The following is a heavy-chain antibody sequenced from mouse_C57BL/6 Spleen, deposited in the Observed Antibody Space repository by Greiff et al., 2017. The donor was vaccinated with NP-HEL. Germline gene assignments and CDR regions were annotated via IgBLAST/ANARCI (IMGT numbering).Heavy chain of an antibody. J-gene: IGHJ2*01. Sequence: QVQLQQSGPELVKPGASVKISCKASGYAFSSSWLNWVKQRPGKGLEWIGRIYPGDGDTNYNGKFKGKATLTADKSSSTAYMQLSSLTSEDSAVYFCARWLLQKNFDYWGQGTTLTVSS. D-gene: IGHD2-3*01. CDR1: GYAFSSSW. V-gene: IGHV1-82*01. CDR3: ARWLLQKNFDY. CDR2: IYPGDGDT.